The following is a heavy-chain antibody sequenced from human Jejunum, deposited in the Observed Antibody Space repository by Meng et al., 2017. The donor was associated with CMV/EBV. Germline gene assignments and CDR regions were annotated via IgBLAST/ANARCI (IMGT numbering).Heavy chain of an antibody. CDR1: GFSPVTSGEG. Sequence: QIPLKESGSTLVKPTQHLKLTCSFSGFSPVTSGEGVGWIRQPPGKALEWLALIYRGDDKRYSPSLNSRLTIAKDTSKNEVVLTLTNMGPIDTGTYYCAHFVGGYYPSKPDYWGQGTLVTVSS. J-gene: IGHJ4*02. CDR3: AHFVGGYYPSKPDY. D-gene: IGHD1-26*01. V-gene: IGHV2-5*02. CDR2: IYRGDDK.